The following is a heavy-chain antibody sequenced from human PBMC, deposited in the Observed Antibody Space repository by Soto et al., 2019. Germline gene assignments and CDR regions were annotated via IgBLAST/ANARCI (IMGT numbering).Heavy chain of an antibody. CDR2: ISYDGSNK. CDR1: GFTFSSYG. V-gene: IGHV3-30*18. CDR3: AKDTRYYDYGMDV. Sequence: QVQLVESGGGVVQPGRSLRLSCAASGFTFSSYGMHWVRQAPGKWLEWVAVISYDGSNKYYADSVKGRFTISRDNSKNTLYLQMNSLRAEDTAVYYCAKDTRYYDYGMDVWGQGTTVTVSS. J-gene: IGHJ6*02.